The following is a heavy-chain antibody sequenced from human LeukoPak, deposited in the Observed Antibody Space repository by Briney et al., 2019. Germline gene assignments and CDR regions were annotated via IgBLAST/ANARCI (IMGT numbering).Heavy chain of an antibody. CDR2: INHSGST. Sequence: PSETLSLTCTVSGGSISSTSYYWSWIRQPPGKGLEWIGEINHSGSTNYNPSLKSRVTISVDTSKNQFSLKLSSVTAADTAVYYCARVYWWFYQSVGNWFDPWGQGTLVTVSS. CDR1: GGSISSTSYY. D-gene: IGHD2-15*01. J-gene: IGHJ5*02. CDR3: ARVYWWFYQSVGNWFDP. V-gene: IGHV4-39*07.